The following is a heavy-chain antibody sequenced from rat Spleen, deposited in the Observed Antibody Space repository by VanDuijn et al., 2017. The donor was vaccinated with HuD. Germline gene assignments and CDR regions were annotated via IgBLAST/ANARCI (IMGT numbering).Heavy chain of an antibody. CDR1: GFTISDYN. V-gene: IGHV5-7*01. D-gene: IGHD2-1*01. J-gene: IGHJ2*01. Sequence: EVQLVESGGGLVQPGRSLKLSCAASGFTISDYNMAWVRQAPKKGLEWVATISYDGSSTYYRDSVKGRFTITRDNAKSTLYLQMDSLRSEDTATYYCARRYDFDFWGQGVMVTVSS. CDR2: ISYDGSST. CDR3: ARRYDFDF.